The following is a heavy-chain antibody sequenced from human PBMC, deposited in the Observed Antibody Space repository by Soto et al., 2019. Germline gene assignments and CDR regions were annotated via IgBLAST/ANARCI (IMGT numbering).Heavy chain of an antibody. CDR2: IESRGRTI. D-gene: IGHD6-6*01. V-gene: IGHV3-11*01. Sequence: QVQLVESGGGLVNPGGSLRLSCAASGFTFSDYHMSWIRQAPGKGLEWVSFIESRGRTISYADSVKGRFTISRDNAKNSLFLQINSLRAEETAVYYCVRQAARNYFDFWGQGTLLTVSS. J-gene: IGHJ4*02. CDR3: VRQAARNYFDF. CDR1: GFTFSDYH.